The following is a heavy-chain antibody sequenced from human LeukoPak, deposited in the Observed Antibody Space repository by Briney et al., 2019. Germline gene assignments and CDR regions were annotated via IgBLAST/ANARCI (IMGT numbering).Heavy chain of an antibody. CDR1: GYTFTSYG. V-gene: IGHV1-18*01. CDR2: ISAYNGET. D-gene: IGHD1-26*01. CDR3: ARDVQLNSGSYGGY. Sequence: AASVKVSCKASGYTFTSYGISWVRQAPGQGLEWLGWISAYNGETNYAQRLQGRVTMTTDTSTRTAHMELRSLRSDDTAVYYCARDVQLNSGSYGGYWGQGTLVTVSS. J-gene: IGHJ4*02.